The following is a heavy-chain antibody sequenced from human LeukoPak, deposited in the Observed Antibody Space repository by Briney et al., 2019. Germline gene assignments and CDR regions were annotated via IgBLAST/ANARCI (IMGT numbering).Heavy chain of an antibody. CDR3: ARDRSGGTMVRGVKRPLFDY. CDR1: GYTFTGYY. Sequence: ASVKVSCKASGYTFTGYYMHWVRQAPGQGLEWMGWINPNSGGTNYAQKFQGRVTMTRDTSTSTAYMELSRLRSDDTAVYYCARDRSGGTMVRGVKRPLFDYWGQGTLVTVSS. J-gene: IGHJ4*02. V-gene: IGHV1-2*02. D-gene: IGHD3-10*01. CDR2: INPNSGGT.